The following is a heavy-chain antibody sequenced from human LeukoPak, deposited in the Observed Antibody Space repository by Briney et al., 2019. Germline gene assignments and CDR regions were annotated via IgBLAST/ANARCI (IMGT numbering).Heavy chain of an antibody. J-gene: IGHJ4*02. D-gene: IGHD2-2*01. CDR3: ARGSVRSTSCSSY. CDR2: ISYDGSNK. Sequence: PGGSLRLSCAASGFTFSSYAMHWVRQAPGKGLEWVAVISYDGSNKYYADSVKGRFTISRDNSKNTLYLQMNSLRAEVTAVYYCARGSVRSTSCSSYWGQGTLVTVSS. CDR1: GFTFSSYA. V-gene: IGHV3-30-3*01.